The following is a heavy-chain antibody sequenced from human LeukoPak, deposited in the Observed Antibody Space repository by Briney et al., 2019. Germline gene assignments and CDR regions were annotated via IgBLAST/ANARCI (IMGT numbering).Heavy chain of an antibody. J-gene: IGHJ6*03. CDR3: ARAYYDFWSGRYYYYMDV. Sequence: SETLYLTCTVSGGSISSYYWSWIRQPPGKGLEWIGYIYYSGSTNYNPSLKSRVTISVDTSKNQFSLKLSSVTAADTAVYYCARAYYDFWSGRYYYYMDVWGKGTTVTVSS. CDR1: GGSISSYY. V-gene: IGHV4-59*01. CDR2: IYYSGST. D-gene: IGHD3-3*01.